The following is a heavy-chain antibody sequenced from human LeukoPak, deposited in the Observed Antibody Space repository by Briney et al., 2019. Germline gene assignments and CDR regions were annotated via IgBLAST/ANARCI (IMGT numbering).Heavy chain of an antibody. Sequence: ASVRVSCKTSGHIFTSYGFTWVRQAPGRRPEWMGWVSAYNFATDYAWKFQGRVTMTAGTSTGTVYMDLRSLRGDDTAIYYCARCWSFDRGYCDFWGQGTQVIVSS. CDR1: GHIFTSYG. CDR3: ARCWSFDRGYCDF. V-gene: IGHV1-18*01. CDR2: VSAYNFAT. D-gene: IGHD5-12*01. J-gene: IGHJ4*02.